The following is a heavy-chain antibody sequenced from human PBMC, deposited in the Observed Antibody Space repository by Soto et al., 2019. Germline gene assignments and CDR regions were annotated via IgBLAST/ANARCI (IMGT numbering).Heavy chain of an antibody. J-gene: IGHJ6*02. CDR1: GYSFTTYW. D-gene: IGHD6-19*01. CDR3: ARVPDSSLGTMDV. V-gene: IGHV5-51*01. Sequence: PGESLKISCKGSGYSFTTYWIGWVRQLPGQGLEWMGVMFPGDSDTRYSPSFQGQVTMSADPSTNTAYLEWSSLKAADSARYYCARVPDSSLGTMDVWGRGTTVTVSS. CDR2: MFPGDSDT.